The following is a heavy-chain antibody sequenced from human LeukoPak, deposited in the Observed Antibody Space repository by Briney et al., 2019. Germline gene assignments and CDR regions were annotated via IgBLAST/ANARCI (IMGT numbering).Heavy chain of an antibody. CDR3: ARDYLMYQLLLGWFDP. CDR1: GYTFTGYY. Sequence: ASVKVSCKASGYTFTGYYMHWVRHAPGPGLEWMGWINPNSGGTNYAQKFQCRVTMTRDTSISTAYMELSRLRSDDTAVYYCARDYLMYQLLLGWFDPWGQGTRVSVSS. CDR2: INPNSGGT. J-gene: IGHJ5*02. D-gene: IGHD2-2*01. V-gene: IGHV1-2*02.